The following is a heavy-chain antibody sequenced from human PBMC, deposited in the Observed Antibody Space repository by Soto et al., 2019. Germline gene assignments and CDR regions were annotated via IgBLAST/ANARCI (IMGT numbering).Heavy chain of an antibody. CDR1: GGSISSGGYY. J-gene: IGHJ4*02. CDR3: ARVPTTLLLAFDY. V-gene: IGHV4-31*03. CDR2: IYYSGST. Sequence: SSETLSLTCTVSGGSISSGGYYWSWIRQHPGKGLEWIGYIYYSGSTYYNPSLKSRVTISVDTSKNQFSLKLSSVTAADTAVYYCARVPTTLLLAFDYWGQGTLVTVSS. D-gene: IGHD2-15*01.